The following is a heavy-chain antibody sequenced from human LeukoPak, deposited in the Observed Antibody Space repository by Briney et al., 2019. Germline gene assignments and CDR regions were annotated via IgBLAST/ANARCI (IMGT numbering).Heavy chain of an antibody. CDR3: AKTPGGGSQYHFDY. Sequence: GGSLRLSCAASGFAFSSYAMHWVRQAPGKGLEWVSGISDNTYYADSVRGRFTISRDNSKNTLYLQMNSLRAEDTAVYYCAKTPGGGSQYHFDYWGQGTLVTVSS. V-gene: IGHV3-23*01. CDR2: ISDNT. J-gene: IGHJ4*02. D-gene: IGHD1-26*01. CDR1: GFAFSSYA.